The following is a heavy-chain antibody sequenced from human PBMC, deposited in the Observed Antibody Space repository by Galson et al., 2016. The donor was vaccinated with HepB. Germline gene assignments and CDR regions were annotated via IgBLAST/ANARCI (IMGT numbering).Heavy chain of an antibody. CDR1: GFTFSSYW. Sequence: SLRLSCAASGFTFSSYWMPWVRQAPGKGLEWVATIKEDGTEKCYADSVKGRFSISRDNVKNTLWLQMSGLRVDDTSMYYCASGYTSGVWGQGTMVTVSS. D-gene: IGHD6-19*01. J-gene: IGHJ3*01. V-gene: IGHV3-7*01. CDR3: ASGYTSGV. CDR2: IKEDGTEK.